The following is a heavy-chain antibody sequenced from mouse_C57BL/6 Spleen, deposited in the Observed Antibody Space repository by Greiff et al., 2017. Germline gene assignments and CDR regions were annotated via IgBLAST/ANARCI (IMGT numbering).Heavy chain of an antibody. V-gene: IGHV1-42*01. CDR1: GYSFTGYY. J-gene: IGHJ2*01. CDR2: INPSTGGP. CDR3: AREVVAPDY. Sequence: VHVKQSGPELVKPGASVKISCKASGYSFTGYYMNWVKQSPEKSLEWIGEINPSTGGPTYNQEFTAKATLTVDKSSITACMQRKSLSSEDSAVYYCAREVVAPDYWGQGTTLTVSS. D-gene: IGHD1-1*01.